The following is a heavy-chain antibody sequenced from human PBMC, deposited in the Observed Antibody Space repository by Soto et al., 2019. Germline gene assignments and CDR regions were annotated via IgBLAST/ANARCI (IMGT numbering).Heavy chain of an antibody. CDR2: IRDRAYNYAT. D-gene: IGHD3-10*01. CDR3: TRLISAAQDY. J-gene: IGHJ4*02. CDR1: GFVFKDSS. V-gene: IGHV3-73*01. Sequence: EVLLVESGGGLVQPGGSLKLSCEASGFVFKDSSIHWVRQASGKGLEWVGRIRDRAYNYATAYAASVKGRFTISRDDSNNKAYLQIDCLKTVDTSIYYCTRLISAAQDYWGEGTLVTVSS.